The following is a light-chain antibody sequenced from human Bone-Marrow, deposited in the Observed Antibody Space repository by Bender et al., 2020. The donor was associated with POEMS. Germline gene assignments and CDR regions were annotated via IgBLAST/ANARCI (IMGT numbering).Light chain of an antibody. CDR1: SSDVGSYDY. CDR2: EVS. CDR3: CSYAGSSTWV. V-gene: IGLV2-23*02. Sequence: QPALTQPRSVSGSPGQSVTISCTGTSSDVGSYDYVSWYQQHPGKAPKLMIYEVSKRPSGVSNGFSGSKSGNTASLTISGLQPEDEADYYCCSYAGSSTWVFGGGTKLTVL. J-gene: IGLJ2*01.